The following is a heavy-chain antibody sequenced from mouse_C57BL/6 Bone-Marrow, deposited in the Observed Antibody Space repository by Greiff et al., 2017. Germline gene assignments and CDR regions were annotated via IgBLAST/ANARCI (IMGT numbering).Heavy chain of an antibody. J-gene: IGHJ2*01. CDR2: IDPENGDT. D-gene: IGHD2-5*01. Sequence: EFQLQQSGAELVRPGASVKLSCTASGFNIKDDYMHWVKQRPEQGLEWIGWIDPENGDTEYASKFQGKATITADTSSNTAYLQLSSLTSEDTAVYYCTFYSNYYFDYWGQGTTLTVSS. CDR1: GFNIKDDY. V-gene: IGHV14-4*01. CDR3: TFYSNYYFDY.